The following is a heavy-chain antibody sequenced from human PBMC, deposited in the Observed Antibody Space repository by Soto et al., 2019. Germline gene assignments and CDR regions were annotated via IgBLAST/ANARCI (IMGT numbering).Heavy chain of an antibody. J-gene: IGHJ5*02. D-gene: IGHD6-19*01. CDR3: ARPFDTSGWYDH. CDR2: IYPGDSDT. Sequence: GESLKISCKGSGYSFTSYWIAWVRQMPGKGLECMGIIYPGDSDTRYSPSFGGQVTISADKSINTAYLQWSSLKASDSAMYYCARPFDTSGWYDHWGQGTLVTVSS. CDR1: GYSFTSYW. V-gene: IGHV5-51*01.